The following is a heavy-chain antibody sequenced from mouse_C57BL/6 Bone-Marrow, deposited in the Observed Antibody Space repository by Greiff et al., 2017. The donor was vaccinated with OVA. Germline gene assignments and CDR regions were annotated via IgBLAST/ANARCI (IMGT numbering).Heavy chain of an antibody. Sequence: EVHLVESGGGLVKPGGSLKLSCAASGFTFSDYGMHWVRQAPEKGLEWVAYISSGSSTIYYADTVKGRFTISRDNAKNTLFLQMTSLRSEDTAMYYCASYSNYLGGFFDYWGQGTTLTVSS. V-gene: IGHV5-17*01. J-gene: IGHJ2*01. CDR3: ASYSNYLGGFFDY. CDR2: ISSGSSTI. D-gene: IGHD2-5*01. CDR1: GFTFSDYG.